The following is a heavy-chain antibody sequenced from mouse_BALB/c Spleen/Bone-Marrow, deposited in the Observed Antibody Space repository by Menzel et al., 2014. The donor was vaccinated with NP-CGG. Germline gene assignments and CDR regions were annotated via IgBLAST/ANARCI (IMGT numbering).Heavy chain of an antibody. D-gene: IGHD2-14*01. CDR3: AYYRYDEGGFAF. J-gene: IGHJ3*01. CDR2: IDPANGNT. CDR1: GFNIKDTY. V-gene: IGHV14-3*02. Sequence: EVQLQQSGAELVKPGASAKLSCTASGFNIKDTYMHWVKQRPEQGLEWIVGIDPANGNTKYDPKFQGKATITADTSSNTAYLQLSSLTSEDTAVYYCAYYRYDEGGFAFWGQGTLVTVSA.